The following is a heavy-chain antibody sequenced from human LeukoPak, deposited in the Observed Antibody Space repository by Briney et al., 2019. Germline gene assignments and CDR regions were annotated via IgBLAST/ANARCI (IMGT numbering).Heavy chain of an antibody. D-gene: IGHD3-9*01. CDR1: GFTFSSYA. V-gene: IGHV3-23*01. J-gene: IGHJ5*01. CDR2: IRDGGGNT. Sequence: GGSLRLSCAASGFTFSSYAMTWVRQAPGKGLEWVSGIRDGGGNTYYADSVKGRFTISRDNSKNTLYLQMNSLRAEDTAVYYCAKDYRRDILTGYHNWFDSWGQGTLVTVSS. CDR3: AKDYRRDILTGYHNWFDS.